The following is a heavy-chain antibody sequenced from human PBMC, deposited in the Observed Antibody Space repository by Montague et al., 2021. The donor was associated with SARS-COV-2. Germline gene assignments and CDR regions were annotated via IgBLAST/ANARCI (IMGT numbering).Heavy chain of an antibody. CDR1: GGSISSYY. CDR3: ARTEYNWNDWFDP. V-gene: IGHV4-59*13. CDR2: IFHSGIT. D-gene: IGHD1-20*01. Sequence: SETLSLTCSVSGGSISSYYWSWTRQSPGKALEWVGYIFHSGITDHNPFLKRRVSIAVDMSKNQFSLHRNSVSAADSAVQYSARTEYNWNDWFDPWGQGTLVTVS. J-gene: IGHJ5*02.